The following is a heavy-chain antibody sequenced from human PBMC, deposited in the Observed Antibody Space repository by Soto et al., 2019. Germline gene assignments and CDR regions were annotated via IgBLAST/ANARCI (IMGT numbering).Heavy chain of an antibody. D-gene: IGHD2-15*01. V-gene: IGHV1-69*06. Sequence: VTCKAAVPAFSSCAISWVRQAPAQGLVWMGGIIPIFGTANSAQKCQGRFTITADKSTSTAYMELSSLRSEDTAVYYCARASGYCSGGSSYSPEYCRRCGQGTM. CDR3: ARASGYCSGGSSYSPEYCRR. J-gene: IGHJ1*01. CDR1: VPAFSSCA. CDR2: IIPIFGTA.